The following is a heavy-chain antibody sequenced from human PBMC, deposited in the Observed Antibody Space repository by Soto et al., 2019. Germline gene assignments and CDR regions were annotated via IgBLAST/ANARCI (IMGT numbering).Heavy chain of an antibody. D-gene: IGHD6-19*01. CDR3: ARGRHWLDY. Sequence: PSETQSLTSPVSGGSISSGGYYWSWIRQPPGKGLEWIGYIYYTGSTNYNPSLKSRVTISVDTSENQFSLRLSSVTAADTAIYYCARGRHWLDYWGQGTLVTVSS. V-gene: IGHV4-61*08. J-gene: IGHJ4*02. CDR1: GGSISSGGYY. CDR2: IYYTGST.